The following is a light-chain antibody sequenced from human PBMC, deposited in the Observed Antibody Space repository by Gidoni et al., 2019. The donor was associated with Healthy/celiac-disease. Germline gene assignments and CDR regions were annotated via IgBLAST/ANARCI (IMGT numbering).Light chain of an antibody. V-gene: IGLV3-21*02. CDR3: QVWDSSIDHVV. CDR2: DDS. CDR1: NMGSKS. J-gene: IGLJ2*01. Sequence: SYVLPQPPSVSVAPGQTARITCGGNNMGSKSVHWYQQKPGQDPVLVVYDDSDRPSGIPERFSGSNSGNTATLTISRVEAGDEADYYCQVWDSSIDHVVFGGGTKLTVL.